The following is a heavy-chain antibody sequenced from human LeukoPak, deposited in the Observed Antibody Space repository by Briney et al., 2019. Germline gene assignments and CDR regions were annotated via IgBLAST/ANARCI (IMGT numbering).Heavy chain of an antibody. V-gene: IGHV4-34*01. J-gene: IGHJ6*03. CDR1: GFTFSSYE. CDR2: INHSGST. Sequence: GSLRLSCAVSGFTFSSYEMNWVRQAPGKGLEWIGEINHSGSTNYNPSLKSRVTISVDTSKNQFSLKLSSVTAADTAVYYCARWAKTLCSSTSCYALHYYYYMDVWGKGTTVTISS. D-gene: IGHD2-2*01. CDR3: ARWAKTLCSSTSCYALHYYYYMDV.